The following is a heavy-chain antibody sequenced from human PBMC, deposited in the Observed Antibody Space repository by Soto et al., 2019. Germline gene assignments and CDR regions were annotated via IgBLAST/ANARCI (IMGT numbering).Heavy chain of an antibody. CDR3: ARAPLGYCSSTSCYSHNWFDP. D-gene: IGHD2-2*01. CDR1: GYTFTSYD. CDR2: MNPNSGNT. Sequence: QVQLVQSGAEVQKPGASVKVSCKASGYTFTSYDINWVRQATGQGLEWMGWMNPNSGNTGYAQKFQGRVTMTRNTSITTAYMELSSLRSEDTAVYYSARAPLGYCSSTSCYSHNWFDPWGQGATVTVSS. V-gene: IGHV1-8*01. J-gene: IGHJ5*02.